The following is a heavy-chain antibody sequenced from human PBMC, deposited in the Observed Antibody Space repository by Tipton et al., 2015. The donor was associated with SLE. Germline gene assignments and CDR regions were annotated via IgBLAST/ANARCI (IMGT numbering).Heavy chain of an antibody. Sequence: GSLRLSCAASGFTFSSYAMSWVRQAPGKGLEWVSVIYSGGSTYYADSVKGRFTISRDNSKNTLYLQMNSLRVEDTGVYYCAKDIESGWYYYFDPWGQGTLVTVSS. J-gene: IGHJ4*02. CDR1: GFTFSSYA. CDR2: IYSGGST. V-gene: IGHV3-23*03. CDR3: AKDIESGWYYYFDP. D-gene: IGHD6-19*01.